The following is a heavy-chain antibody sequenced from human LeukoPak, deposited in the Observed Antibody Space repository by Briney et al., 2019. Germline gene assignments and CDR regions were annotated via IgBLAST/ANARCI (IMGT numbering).Heavy chain of an antibody. D-gene: IGHD5-12*01. CDR3: ARVMDDSGYKPYYFDY. J-gene: IGHJ4*02. Sequence: GGSLRLSCAASGFTVSSSYMSWVRQAPGKGLEWVSVIYSGGSTYYADSVKGRFTISRDNSKNTLYLQMNSLRAEDTAVYYCARVMDDSGYKPYYFDYWGQGTLVTVSS. V-gene: IGHV3-53*01. CDR2: IYSGGST. CDR1: GFTVSSSY.